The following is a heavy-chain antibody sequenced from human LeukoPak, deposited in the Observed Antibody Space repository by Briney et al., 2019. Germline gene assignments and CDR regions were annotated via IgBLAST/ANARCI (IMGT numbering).Heavy chain of an antibody. CDR2: ISGSGGST. CDR1: GFTFSSYA. J-gene: IGHJ4*02. V-gene: IGHV3-23*01. Sequence: GGSLRLSCAASGFTFSSYAMNWVRQAPGKVLEWVSAISGSGGSTYYADSVKGRFTISRDNPKNTMYLQMNSMRAEDTAVYYCAKVYGITIFGVLNYWGQGTLVTVSS. CDR3: AKVYGITIFGVLNY. D-gene: IGHD3-3*01.